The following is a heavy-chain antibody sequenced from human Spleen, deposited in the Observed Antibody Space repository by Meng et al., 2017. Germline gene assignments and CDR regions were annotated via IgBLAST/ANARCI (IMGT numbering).Heavy chain of an antibody. Sequence: QVQLVQSGAEVKKPGASVKVSCKASGYTYTDYQTDWVRQAPGQGLEWMGWIHPSGHPTYAQKFQGRVTMTIDTSTDTAYMELRSLRSDDTAVYYCARVISDSNYELDYWGQGTLVTVSS. D-gene: IGHD4-11*01. CDR3: ARVISDSNYELDY. J-gene: IGHJ4*02. CDR1: GYTYTDYQ. V-gene: IGHV1-18*01. CDR2: IHPSGHP.